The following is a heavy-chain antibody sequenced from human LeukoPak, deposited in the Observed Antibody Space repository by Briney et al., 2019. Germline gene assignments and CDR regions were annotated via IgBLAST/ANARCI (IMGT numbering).Heavy chain of an antibody. CDR2: IIPIFGTA. J-gene: IGHJ6*02. CDR1: GGTFSSYA. CDR3: ARGPDSSGYYPSSYSGMAV. D-gene: IGHD3-22*01. Sequence: SVKVSCKASGGTFSSYAISWVRQAPGQGLEWMGGIIPIFGTANYAQKFQGRVTITADESTSTAYMELSSLRSEDTAVYYCARGPDSSGYYPSSYSGMAVWAQGTTVTVSS. V-gene: IGHV1-69*01.